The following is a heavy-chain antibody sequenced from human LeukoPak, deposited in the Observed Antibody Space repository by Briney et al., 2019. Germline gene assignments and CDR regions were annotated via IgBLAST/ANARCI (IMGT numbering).Heavy chain of an antibody. V-gene: IGHV1-69*13. CDR3: ASSRIAAAEVYFQH. D-gene: IGHD6-13*01. CDR1: GGTFSSYA. Sequence: ASVKVSCKASGGTFSSYAISWVRQAPGQGLEWMGGIIPIFGTANYAQKFQGRVTITADESTSTAYMELSSLRSEDTAVYYCASSRIAAAEVYFQHWGQGTLVTVSS. J-gene: IGHJ1*01. CDR2: IIPIFGTA.